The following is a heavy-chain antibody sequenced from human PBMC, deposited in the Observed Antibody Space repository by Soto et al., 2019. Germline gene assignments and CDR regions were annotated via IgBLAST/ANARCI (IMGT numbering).Heavy chain of an antibody. CDR1: GGSISSGSYS. CDR2: IYPSGNT. J-gene: IGHJ5*02. CDR3: ARGGYDFWSGLDP. D-gene: IGHD3-3*01. V-gene: IGHV4-30-2*06. Sequence: QLQLQESGSVLVKPSQTLSLTCAVSGGSISSGSYSWSWMRQSPGGGLEWLGYIYPSGNTYYNPSLKNPVTMSIDRAKNQFSLKLSSVTAADTAVYYCARGGYDFWSGLDPWGQGTLVTVSS.